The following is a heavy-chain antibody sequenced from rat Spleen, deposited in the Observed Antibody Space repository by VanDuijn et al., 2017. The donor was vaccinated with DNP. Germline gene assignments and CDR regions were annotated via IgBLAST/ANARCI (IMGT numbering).Heavy chain of an antibody. Sequence: EVQLVESGGGLVQPGRSLKLSCVASEFTFNNYWMTWIRQVPGKGLEWVASITRSGGDTYYPDSVKGRFTISRDNAKSTLFLQMDSLRSEDTATYFCATYYGFNSYFFDYWGQGVMVTVSS. V-gene: IGHV5-31*01. CDR2: ITRSGGDT. CDR1: EFTFNNYW. CDR3: ATYYGFNSYFFDY. D-gene: IGHD1-9*01. J-gene: IGHJ2*01.